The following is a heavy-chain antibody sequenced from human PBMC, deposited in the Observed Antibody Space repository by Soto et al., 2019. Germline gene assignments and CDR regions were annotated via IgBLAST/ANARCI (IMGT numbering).Heavy chain of an antibody. V-gene: IGHV1-3*01. D-gene: IGHD3-10*01. Sequence: ASVKVSCKASGYTFTTYAIHWVRQAPGQRLEWMGWINCGNGNAKYSQKFQGKVTTYRDTSATTAYMELSNLRTEDTAIYYCVRELVVPGVPKWFDPWARERWSPSPQ. CDR3: VRELVVPGVPKWFDP. CDR2: INCGNGNA. CDR1: GYTFTTYA. J-gene: IGHJ5*02.